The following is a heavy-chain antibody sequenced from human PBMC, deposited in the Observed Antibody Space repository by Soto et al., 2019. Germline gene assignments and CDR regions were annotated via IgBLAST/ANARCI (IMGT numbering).Heavy chain of an antibody. J-gene: IGHJ4*02. V-gene: IGHV4-59*11. CDR1: GASINNHY. CDR2: IYYTGST. D-gene: IGHD7-27*01. Sequence: QVQLQESGPGLVKPSETLSLTCTVSGASINNHYWSWIRQPPGKGLEWIGYIYYTGSTNYNPSLKSRVTISVDTCKNQFSLNLTSLTAADTAIYYCARSNWYSEYWGQGTLVTVSS. CDR3: ARSNWYSEY.